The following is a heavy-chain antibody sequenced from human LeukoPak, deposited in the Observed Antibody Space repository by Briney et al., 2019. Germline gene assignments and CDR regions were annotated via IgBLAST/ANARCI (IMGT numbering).Heavy chain of an antibody. CDR1: GFTFSSYT. V-gene: IGHV3-21*01. D-gene: IGHD2-2*01. CDR2: ISSSSSYI. Sequence: GGSLRLSCAASGFTFSSYTMNWVRQAPGKGLEWVSSISSSSSYIYYADSVKGRFTISRDNAQNSLYLEMNSLRAEDTAVYYCARDYNYCSSDRCYDAFDIWGQGTMVTVSS. J-gene: IGHJ3*02. CDR3: ARDYNYCSSDRCYDAFDI.